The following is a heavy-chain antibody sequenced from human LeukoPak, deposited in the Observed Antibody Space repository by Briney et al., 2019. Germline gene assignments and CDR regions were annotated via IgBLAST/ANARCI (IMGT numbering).Heavy chain of an antibody. Sequence: SETLSLTCTVSGGSISSYYWSWIRQPPGKGLEWIGYIYYSGSTNYNPPLKSRVTISVDTSKNQFSLKLSSVTAADTAVYYCARGPSAGSYWGQGTLVTVSS. CDR2: IYYSGST. CDR3: ARGPSAGSY. V-gene: IGHV4-59*01. D-gene: IGHD1-26*01. CDR1: GGSISSYY. J-gene: IGHJ4*02.